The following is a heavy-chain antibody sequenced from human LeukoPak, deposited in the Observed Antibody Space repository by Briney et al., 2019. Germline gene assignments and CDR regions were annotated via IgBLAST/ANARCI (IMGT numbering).Heavy chain of an antibody. Sequence: GGSLRLSCTASGFTFSGYSMNWIRQAPGKGLEWVSSFGTRSTSIYHAGSVKGRFAISRDNAKNSLYLQMNTLRADDTAVYYCARASVVTSPFDYWGQGTLVTVSS. V-gene: IGHV3-21*04. J-gene: IGHJ4*02. CDR3: ARASVVTSPFDY. CDR2: FGTRSTSI. D-gene: IGHD4-23*01. CDR1: GFTFSGYS.